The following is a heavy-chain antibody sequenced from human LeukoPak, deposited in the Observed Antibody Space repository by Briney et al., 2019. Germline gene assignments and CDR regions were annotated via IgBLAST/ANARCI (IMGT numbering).Heavy chain of an antibody. D-gene: IGHD6-19*01. J-gene: IGHJ5*02. CDR2: IIPIFGTA. CDR3: ARSPNGYSSGWYNWFDP. CDR1: GGTFSSYA. V-gene: IGHV1-69*13. Sequence: ASVKVSCKASGGTFSSYAISWVRQAPGQGLEWMGGIIPIFGTANYAQKFQGRVTITADESTSTAYMELSSLRSEDTAVYYCARSPNGYSSGWYNWFDPWGQGTLVTVSS.